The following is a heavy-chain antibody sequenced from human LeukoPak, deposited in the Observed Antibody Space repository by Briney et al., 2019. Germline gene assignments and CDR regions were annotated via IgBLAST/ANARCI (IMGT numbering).Heavy chain of an antibody. CDR3: ARDFYLYVYPCVDY. CDR1: VDSICSYY. J-gene: IGHJ4*02. CDR2: VYYSGAT. D-gene: IGHD3-10*02. Sequence: SETLSLTCTLSVDSICSYYWSWIRQPPGKGLEWIGYVYYSGATNYNPYLKSRVTISVDTSKNQFSLKLSSVTAADTAVYFCARDFYLYVYPCVDYWGQGTLVTVSS. V-gene: IGHV4-59*01.